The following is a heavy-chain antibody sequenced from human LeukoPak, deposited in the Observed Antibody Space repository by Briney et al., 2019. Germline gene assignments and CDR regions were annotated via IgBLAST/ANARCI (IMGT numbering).Heavy chain of an antibody. CDR1: GGSLSSYY. CDR2: IYYSGST. Sequence: SETLSLTCTVSGGSLSSYYWSWIRQPPGKGLEWVGHIYYSGSTNYNPSLKSRVTISVDTSKNQFSLKLSSVTAADTAVYYCARWGNYYYGSGSLSNWFDPWGQGTLVTVSS. CDR3: ARWGNYYYGSGSLSNWFDP. D-gene: IGHD3-10*01. J-gene: IGHJ5*02. V-gene: IGHV4-59*01.